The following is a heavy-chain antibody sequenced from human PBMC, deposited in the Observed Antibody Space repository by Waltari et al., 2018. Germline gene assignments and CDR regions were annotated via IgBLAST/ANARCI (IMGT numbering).Heavy chain of an antibody. Sequence: GKTTDSERTKYNPSLKSRISISVDTSKNQFSLTVFSVTAADAAVYYCARGDGTGKYGYWGQGTRVTVSS. J-gene: IGHJ4*02. V-gene: IGHV4-34*01. CDR2: TTDSERT. CDR3: ARGDGTGKYGY. D-gene: IGHD1-1*01.